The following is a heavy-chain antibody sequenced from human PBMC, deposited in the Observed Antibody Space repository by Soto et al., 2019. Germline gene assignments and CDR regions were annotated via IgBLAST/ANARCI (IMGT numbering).Heavy chain of an antibody. CDR1: GYTFTSYD. CDR2: MNPNSGNT. J-gene: IGHJ5*02. CDR3: ARGSKGSSWYAYWFDP. D-gene: IGHD6-13*01. Sequence: QVQLVQSGAEVKKPGASVKVSYKASGYTFTSYDINWVRQATGQGLEWMGWMNPNSGNTGYAQKFQGRVTMTRNTSISTAYMELSSLRSEDTAVYYCARGSKGSSWYAYWFDPWGQGTLVTVSS. V-gene: IGHV1-8*01.